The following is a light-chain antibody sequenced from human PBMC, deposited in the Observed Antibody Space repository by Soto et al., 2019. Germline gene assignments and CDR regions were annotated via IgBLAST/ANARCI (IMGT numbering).Light chain of an antibody. CDR1: QDISDV. Sequence: DIQMTQSPSALSASVGDRVTITCQASQDISDVLNWYQQRPGKVPKLLIYGASSLLSGVPSRFSGSGSGTDFTLTISSLQPEDVGTYYCQKYNSAMWTFGQGTKVDIK. CDR2: GAS. J-gene: IGKJ1*01. CDR3: QKYNSAMWT. V-gene: IGKV1-27*01.